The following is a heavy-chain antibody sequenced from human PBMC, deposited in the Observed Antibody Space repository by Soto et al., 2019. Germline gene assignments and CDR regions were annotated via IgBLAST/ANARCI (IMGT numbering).Heavy chain of an antibody. CDR1: GFTFSSYG. CDR3: ARGPVDGAFDI. CDR2: IWYDGSNK. J-gene: IGHJ3*02. V-gene: IGHV3-33*01. Sequence: GGSLRLSCAAAGFTFSSYGMHWVRQAPGKGLEWVAVIWYDGSNKYYADSVKGRFTISRDNSKNTLYLQMNSLRAEDTAVYYCARGPVDGAFDIWGQGTMVTVSS.